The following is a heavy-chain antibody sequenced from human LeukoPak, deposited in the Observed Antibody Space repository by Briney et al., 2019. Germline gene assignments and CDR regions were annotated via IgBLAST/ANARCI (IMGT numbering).Heavy chain of an antibody. CDR2: IYYSGST. D-gene: IGHD6-13*01. CDR3: ARVDIAAAGTNCFDP. Sequence: SETLSLTCTVSGGSISSGGYYWSWIRQHPGKGLEWIGYIYYSGSTYYNPSLKSRVTISVATFKNQFSLKLSSVTAADTAVYYCARVDIAAAGTNCFDPWGQGTLVTASS. V-gene: IGHV4-31*03. J-gene: IGHJ5*02. CDR1: GGSISSGGYY.